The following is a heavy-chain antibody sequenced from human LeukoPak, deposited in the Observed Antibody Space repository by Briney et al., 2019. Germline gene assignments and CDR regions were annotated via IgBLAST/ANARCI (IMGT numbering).Heavy chain of an antibody. J-gene: IGHJ3*02. Sequence: ASVKVSCKASGYSFTAYGITWMRQAPGQGLEWMWWISAYNGNTHYAERLQDRVTMTTDTSTSTAYMELRSLRSDDTAVYYCARDRGERGSSWSLPAHGFDISGPGTMVTVSS. D-gene: IGHD6-13*01. CDR3: ARDRGERGSSWSLPAHGFDI. CDR1: GYSFTAYG. V-gene: IGHV1-18*01. CDR2: ISAYNGNT.